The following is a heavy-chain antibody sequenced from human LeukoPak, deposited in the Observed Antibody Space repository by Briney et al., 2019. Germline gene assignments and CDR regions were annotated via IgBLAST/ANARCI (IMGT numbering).Heavy chain of an antibody. D-gene: IGHD3-22*01. J-gene: IGHJ4*02. CDR2: IYHSGST. Sequence: SQTLSLTCTVSGGSISSGGYYWSWIRQPPGKGLEWIGYIYHSGSTYYNPSLKSRVTISVDRSKNQFSLKLSSVTAADTAVYYCARVTLYDSSGYSPRFDYWGQGTLVTVSS. V-gene: IGHV4-30-2*01. CDR1: GGSISSGGYY. CDR3: ARVTLYDSSGYSPRFDY.